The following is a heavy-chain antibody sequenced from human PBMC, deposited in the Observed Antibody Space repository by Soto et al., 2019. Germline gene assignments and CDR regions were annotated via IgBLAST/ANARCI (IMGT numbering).Heavy chain of an antibody. D-gene: IGHD1-7*01. CDR3: AGIGTTKANDHAFDI. V-gene: IGHV1-8*01. CDR2: MNPNSGNT. J-gene: IGHJ3*02. CDR1: GYTFTSYD. Sequence: ASVKVSCKASGYTFTSYDINWVRQATGQGLEWMGWMNPNSGNTGYAQKFQGRVTMTRNTSISTAYMELSSLRSEETAVYYCAGIGTTKANDHAFDIWGQGTMVTVSS.